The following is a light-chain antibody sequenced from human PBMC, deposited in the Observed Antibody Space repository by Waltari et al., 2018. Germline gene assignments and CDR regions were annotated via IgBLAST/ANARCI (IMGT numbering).Light chain of an antibody. CDR2: GAS. V-gene: IGKV3-15*01. Sequence: EIVMTQSPATLSVSPGERVTLSCRASQSVSSNLAWYQQKPGQAPRPLLDGASTRATGLPARFSGSGSGTELTLTIGSMQSEDFAVYYCQQYNNWPQTFGQGTKVEIK. CDR1: QSVSSN. J-gene: IGKJ1*01. CDR3: QQYNNWPQT.